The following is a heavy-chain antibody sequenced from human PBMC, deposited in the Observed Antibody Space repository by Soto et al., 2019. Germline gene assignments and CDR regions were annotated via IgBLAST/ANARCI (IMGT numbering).Heavy chain of an antibody. CDR1: GDSVTSTSYS. J-gene: IGHJ5*02. CDR3: ARTRLGATYVYH. D-gene: IGHD1-26*01. Sequence: QLHLQESGPGLVKPSETLSLTCTVSGDSVTSTSYSWGWIRQPPGKGPEWIGSISHTGNTYYNPSLKSRVALSVDTSKNQFSLKMTSVSAADTAVYYCARTRLGATYVYHWVQGTLVTVSS. V-gene: IGHV4-39*01. CDR2: ISHTGNT.